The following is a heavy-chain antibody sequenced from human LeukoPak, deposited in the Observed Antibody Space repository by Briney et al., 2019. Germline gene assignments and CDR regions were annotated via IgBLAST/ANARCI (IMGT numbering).Heavy chain of an antibody. Sequence: GGSLRLSXAASGFTFSSYGMHWVRQAPGKGLEWVAFIRYDGSNKYYADSVKGRFTISRDNSKNTLYLQMNSLRAEDTAVYYCAKDLDRMIVVVTSFDYWGQGTLVTVSS. V-gene: IGHV3-30*02. D-gene: IGHD3-22*01. CDR1: GFTFSSYG. J-gene: IGHJ4*02. CDR3: AKDLDRMIVVVTSFDY. CDR2: IRYDGSNK.